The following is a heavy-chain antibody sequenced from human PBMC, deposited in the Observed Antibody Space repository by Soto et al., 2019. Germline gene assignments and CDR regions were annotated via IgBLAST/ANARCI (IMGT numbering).Heavy chain of an antibody. CDR3: VKQQILRRGFFGF. V-gene: IGHV3-48*03. CDR1: GFTFSSFE. CDR2: ISSGGSTI. J-gene: IGHJ4*02. D-gene: IGHD6-13*01. Sequence: HPGGSLRLSCAASGFTFSSFEMNWVRQTPRKGLEWLSYISSGGSTIYYADSVKGRFTTSRDNARDSLFLQMNSLRAEDTAVYYCVKQQILRRGFFGFWGQGTLVTVSS.